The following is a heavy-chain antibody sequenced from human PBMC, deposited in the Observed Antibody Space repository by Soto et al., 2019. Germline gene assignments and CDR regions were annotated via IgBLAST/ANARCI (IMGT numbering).Heavy chain of an antibody. CDR2: IYYSGST. J-gene: IGHJ3*02. V-gene: IGHV4-59*08. CDR3: ARRYSSAFDI. D-gene: IGHD6-13*01. CDR1: GGSIISYY. Sequence: SETLFLTCTFPGGSIISYYWSWTRQPPGKGLEWIGYIYYSGSTNYNPSLKSRVTISVDTSKNQFSLKLSSVTAADTAVYYCARRYSSAFDIWGQGTMVTVSS.